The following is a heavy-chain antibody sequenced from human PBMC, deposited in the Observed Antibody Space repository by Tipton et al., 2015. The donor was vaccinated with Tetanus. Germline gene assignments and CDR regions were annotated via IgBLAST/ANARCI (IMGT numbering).Heavy chain of an antibody. CDR3: ARHRSGNYYIFDY. J-gene: IGHJ4*02. Sequence: QLVQSGAEVKKPGESLRISCKVSGQTFTTYWISWVRQMPGKGLEWMGRIDPSESYTIYNPSLQGHVTISADKSISTAYVQWSSLKASDTAMYYCARHRSGNYYIFDYWGRGTLVTVSS. CDR1: GQTFTTYW. D-gene: IGHD1-26*01. V-gene: IGHV5-10-1*01. CDR2: IDPSESYT.